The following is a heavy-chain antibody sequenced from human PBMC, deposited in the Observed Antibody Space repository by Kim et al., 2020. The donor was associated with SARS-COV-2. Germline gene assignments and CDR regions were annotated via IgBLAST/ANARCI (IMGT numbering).Heavy chain of an antibody. Sequence: GSLRLSCAASGFTVRNTWMSWVRQAPGKGPEWVANIRQDADDDYYMDSVKGRFIISRDNAKNSLSLQMNSLRDEDTAVYYCARAYYWGQGTLVTVSS. V-gene: IGHV3-7*01. CDR2: IRQDADDD. J-gene: IGHJ4*02. CDR3: ARAYY. CDR1: GFTVRNTW.